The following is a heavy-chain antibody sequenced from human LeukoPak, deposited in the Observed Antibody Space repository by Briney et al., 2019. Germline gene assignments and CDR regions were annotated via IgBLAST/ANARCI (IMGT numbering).Heavy chain of an antibody. CDR2: IYRGCST. CDR1: GFTVSSNY. J-gene: IGHJ4*02. D-gene: IGHD1-26*01. CDR3: AMATWVGGLDY. V-gene: IGHV3-66*01. Sequence: GGPLRLSCAASGFTVSSNYMSWVRQAPGKGLGWVSVIYRGCSTYYADSVKGRFTISRDNSKNTLYLQMNNLRAEDTAVYYCAMATWVGGLDYWGQGTLVTVSS.